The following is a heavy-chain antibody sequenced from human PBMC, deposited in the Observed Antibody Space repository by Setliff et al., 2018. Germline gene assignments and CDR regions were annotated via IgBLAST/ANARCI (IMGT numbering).Heavy chain of an antibody. J-gene: IGHJ3*02. CDR3: ARGGDYSSSWYKSWNAFDI. CDR2: INHSGST. V-gene: IGHV4-34*01. D-gene: IGHD6-13*01. Sequence: SETLSLTCAVYGGSFSGYYWSWIRQPPGKGLEWIGEINHSGSTNYNPSLKSRVTISVDTSKNQFSLKLSSVTAADTAVYYCARGGDYSSSWYKSWNAFDIWGQGTMVTVSS. CDR1: GGSFSGYY.